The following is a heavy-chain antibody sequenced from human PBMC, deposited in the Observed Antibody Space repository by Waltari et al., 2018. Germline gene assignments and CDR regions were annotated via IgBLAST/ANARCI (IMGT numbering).Heavy chain of an antibody. CDR1: GFTFDDYA. CDR3: AKDMGQPGRIAVAGPDY. D-gene: IGHD6-19*01. CDR2: ISWDGGST. V-gene: IGHV3-43D*04. Sequence: EVQLVESGGVVVQPGGSLRLSCAASGFTFDDYAMHWVRQAPGQGLEWVSLISWDGGSTYYADSVKGRFTISRDNSKNSLYLQMNSLRAEDTALYYCAKDMGQPGRIAVAGPDYWGQGTLVTVSS. J-gene: IGHJ4*02.